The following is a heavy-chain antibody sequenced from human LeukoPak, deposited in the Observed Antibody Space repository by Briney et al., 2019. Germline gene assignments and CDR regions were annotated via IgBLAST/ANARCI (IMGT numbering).Heavy chain of an antibody. CDR1: GYIFTSCY. CDR3: ARGDNYKMLYYFEY. J-gene: IGHJ4*02. V-gene: IGHV1-18*01. CDR2: ISGYNGRT. D-gene: IGHD1-1*01. Sequence: ASVKVSCKASGYIFTSCYINWVRQAPGQGLEWMGWISGYNGRTDYAQMLQGRVTMTTDTSTSTAYMELRGLTSDDTAVYYCARGDNYKMLYYFEYWGQGTLVAVSS.